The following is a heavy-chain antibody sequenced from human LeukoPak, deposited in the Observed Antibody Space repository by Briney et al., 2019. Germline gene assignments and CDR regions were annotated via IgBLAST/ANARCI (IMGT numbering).Heavy chain of an antibody. CDR1: GFTFSNYG. J-gene: IGHJ6*04. V-gene: IGHV3-30*02. D-gene: IGHD3-10*02. CDR3: AELGITMIGGV. Sequence: GGSLRLSCAASGFTFSNYGMHWVRRAPGKALEWVTFIRYDGSKKYYADSVKGRFTVSRDNSENTLYLQMNSLRAEDTAVYYCAELGITMIGGVWGKGTTVTISS. CDR2: IRYDGSKK.